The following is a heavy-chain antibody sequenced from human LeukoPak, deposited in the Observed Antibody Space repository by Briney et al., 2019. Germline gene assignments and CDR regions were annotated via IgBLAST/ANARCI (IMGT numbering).Heavy chain of an antibody. CDR2: MSYKYSGST. CDR1: GSSISSSSYY. D-gene: IGHD6-19*01. CDR3: ARDPGYSSGLEGDY. Sequence: PSETLSLTCTVSGSSISSSSYYWGWIRQPPGKGLEWIGSMSYKYSGSTYYNPSLKSRVTISVDTSKNQFSLRLSSVTAADTAVYYCARDPGYSSGLEGDYWGQGTLVTVSS. V-gene: IGHV4-39*02. J-gene: IGHJ4*02.